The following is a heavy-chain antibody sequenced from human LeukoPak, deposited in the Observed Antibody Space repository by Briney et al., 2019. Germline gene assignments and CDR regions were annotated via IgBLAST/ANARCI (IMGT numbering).Heavy chain of an antibody. CDR1: GFTFSNYA. V-gene: IGHV3-23*01. D-gene: IGHD2-2*01. J-gene: IGHJ4*02. CDR2: ISGSDGST. Sequence: PGGSLRLSCAASGFTFSNYAMTWVRQAPGKGLEWVSTISGSDGSTYYADSVRGRFTISRDNSKNTLYLQMSSLRAEDTAVYYCAKDQYCTSTSCYVGYWGQGTLVTVSS. CDR3: AKDQYCTSTSCYVGY.